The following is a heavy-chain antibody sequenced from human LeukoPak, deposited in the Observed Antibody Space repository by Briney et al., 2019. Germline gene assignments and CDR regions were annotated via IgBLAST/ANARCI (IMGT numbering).Heavy chain of an antibody. Sequence: GGSLRLSCAASGFTFSSYEVNWVRQAPGKGLEWVSYISSSGSTIYYADSVKGRFTISRDNAKNSLYLQMNSLRAEDTAVYYCAKDQCSSTSCYAQLDYWGQGTLVTVSS. CDR1: GFTFSSYE. CDR2: ISSSGSTI. V-gene: IGHV3-48*03. D-gene: IGHD2-2*01. J-gene: IGHJ4*02. CDR3: AKDQCSSTSCYAQLDY.